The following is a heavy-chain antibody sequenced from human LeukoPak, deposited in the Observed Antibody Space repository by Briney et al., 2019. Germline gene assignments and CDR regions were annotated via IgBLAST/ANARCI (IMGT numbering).Heavy chain of an antibody. D-gene: IGHD3-22*01. CDR2: ISGSGGST. V-gene: IGHV3-23*01. CDR1: GFTFSSYA. CDR3: ARGRYDSSGYYHDYFDY. J-gene: IGHJ4*02. Sequence: PGGSLRLSCAASGFTFSSYAMSWVRQAPGKGLEWVSAISGSGGSTYYEDSVKGRFTISRDNSKNTLYLQMNSLRAEDTAVYYCARGRYDSSGYYHDYFDYWGQGTLVTVSS.